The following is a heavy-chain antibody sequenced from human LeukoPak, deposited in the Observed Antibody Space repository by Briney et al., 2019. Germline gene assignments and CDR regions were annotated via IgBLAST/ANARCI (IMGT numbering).Heavy chain of an antibody. CDR1: GYTFTSYG. Sequence: AAVSVCCSSSGYTFTSYGISRVRQGPGPGHEWVGWISAYNGNTNYAQKLQGRVTMTTDTSTSTAYMELRSLRSDDTAVYYCARVGGYIVMVYAYADFDYWGQGTLVTVSS. D-gene: IGHD2-8*01. CDR3: ARVGGYIVMVYAYADFDY. J-gene: IGHJ4*02. V-gene: IGHV1-18*01. CDR2: ISAYNGNT.